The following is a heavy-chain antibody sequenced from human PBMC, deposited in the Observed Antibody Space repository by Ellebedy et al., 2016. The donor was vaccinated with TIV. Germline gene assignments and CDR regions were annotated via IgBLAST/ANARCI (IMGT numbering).Heavy chain of an antibody. CDR1: GFTFSDYW. CDR3: ARGHSTSSMYYYYGMDV. D-gene: IGHD6-6*01. CDR2: IKQDGSEK. J-gene: IGHJ6*02. Sequence: PGGSLRLSCAASGFTFSDYWMSWVRQAPGKGLEWVANIKQDGSEKWYVDSVKGRFTISRDNSKDTLYLQMNTLGAEDTAVYYCARGHSTSSMYYYYGMDVWGQGTTVIVSS. V-gene: IGHV3-7*04.